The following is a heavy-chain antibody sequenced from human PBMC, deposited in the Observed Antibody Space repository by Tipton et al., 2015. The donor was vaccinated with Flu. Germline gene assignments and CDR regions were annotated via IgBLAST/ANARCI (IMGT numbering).Heavy chain of an antibody. Sequence: TLSLTCTVSGGSISSSSYYWGWIRQPPGKGLEWIGSIYYSGSTYYNPSLKSRVTISVDTSKNQFSLKLSSVTAADTAVYYCARLSGSLDGWFDPWGQGTLVTVSS. D-gene: IGHD2-15*01. CDR1: GGSISSSSYY. J-gene: IGHJ5*02. CDR3: ARLSGSLDGWFDP. V-gene: IGHV4-39*01. CDR2: IYYSGST.